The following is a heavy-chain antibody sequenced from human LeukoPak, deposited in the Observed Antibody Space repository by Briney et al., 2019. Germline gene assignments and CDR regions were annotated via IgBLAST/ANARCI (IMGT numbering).Heavy chain of an antibody. CDR2: INHSGST. J-gene: IGHJ4*02. CDR1: GGSFSGYY. V-gene: IGHV4-34*01. Sequence: SETLSLTCAVYGGSFSGYYWSWIRQPPGKGLEWIGEINHSGSTNYNPSLKSRVTISVDTSENQFSLKLSSVTAADTAVYYCARGRYFLDYWGQGTLVTVSS. D-gene: IGHD3-9*01. CDR3: ARGRYFLDY.